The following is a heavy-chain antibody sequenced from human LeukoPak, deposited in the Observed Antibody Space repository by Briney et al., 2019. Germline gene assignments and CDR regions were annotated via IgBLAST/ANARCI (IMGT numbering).Heavy chain of an antibody. J-gene: IGHJ4*02. D-gene: IGHD2-2*01. CDR2: IYSSGNT. CDR1: GFTVSSNY. Sequence: PGASLRLSCAASGFTVSSNYMSWVRQAPGKGLEWVAVIYSSGNTKYADSVKGRFTISRDNAKNSLYLQMNSLRAEDTAVYYCARSVPEDYWGQGTLVTVSS. V-gene: IGHV3-53*01. CDR3: ARSVPEDY.